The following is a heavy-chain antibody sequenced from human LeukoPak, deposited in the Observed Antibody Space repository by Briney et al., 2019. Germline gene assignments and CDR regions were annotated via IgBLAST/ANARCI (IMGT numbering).Heavy chain of an antibody. J-gene: IGHJ4*02. Sequence: SETLSLTCTVSGYSISSGYYCVWIRQGTGKCLEWIGSLHQSGKTYYNPSLKSRVTISLDTPEMQFSLKLTSMTAADTAVYYCARGRLDGAYYFDYWGQGTLVAVSS. D-gene: IGHD4/OR15-4a*01. V-gene: IGHV4-38-2*02. CDR3: ARGRLDGAYYFDY. CDR2: LHQSGKT. CDR1: GYSISSGYY.